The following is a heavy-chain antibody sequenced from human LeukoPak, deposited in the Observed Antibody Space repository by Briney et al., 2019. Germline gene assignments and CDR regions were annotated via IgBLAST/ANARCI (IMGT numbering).Heavy chain of an antibody. CDR3: ARDLNWGASDY. CDR1: GFTFSSHW. V-gene: IGHV3-74*01. CDR2: INGNGSSI. J-gene: IGHJ4*02. Sequence: GGSLRLSCAASGFTFSSHWMYWVRQAPGKGLVWVSRINGNGSSIAYADSVKGRFAISRDNTKNTLYLQMNSLRAEDTAVYYCARDLNWGASDYWGQGTLVTVSS. D-gene: IGHD7-27*01.